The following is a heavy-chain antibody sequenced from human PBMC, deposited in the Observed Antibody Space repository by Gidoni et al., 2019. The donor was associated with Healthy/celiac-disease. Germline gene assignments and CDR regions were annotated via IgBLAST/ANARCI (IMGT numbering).Heavy chain of an antibody. Sequence: EVQLLESGGGWVQPGGSRRLSCGAFGFTFSSYAMSWVRQAPVKGLEWVSAISGSGGSTYYAYSVKGRFTISRDNSKNTLYLQMNSLRAEDTAVYYCAKDLQYSSSSDAFDIWGQGTMVTVSS. J-gene: IGHJ3*02. CDR2: ISGSGGST. CDR1: GFTFSSYA. CDR3: AKDLQYSSSSDAFDI. D-gene: IGHD6-6*01. V-gene: IGHV3-23*01.